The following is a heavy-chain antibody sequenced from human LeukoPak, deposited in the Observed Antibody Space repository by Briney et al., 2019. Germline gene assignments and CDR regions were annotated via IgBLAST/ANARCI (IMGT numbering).Heavy chain of an antibody. V-gene: IGHV1-18*01. CDR2: ISAYNGNT. CDR1: GYTFTSYG. Sequence: GASVKVSCKASGYTFTSYGISWVRQAPGQGLEWMGWISAYNGNTNYAQKLQGRVTMTTDTSTSTAYMELRSLRSDDTAVYYCARLYYSKGRRDKGFDYWGQGTLVTVSS. J-gene: IGHJ4*02. D-gene: IGHD4-11*01. CDR3: ARLYYSKGRRDKGFDY.